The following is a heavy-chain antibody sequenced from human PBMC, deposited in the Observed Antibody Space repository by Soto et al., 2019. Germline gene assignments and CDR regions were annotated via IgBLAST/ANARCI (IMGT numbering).Heavy chain of an antibody. D-gene: IGHD2-15*01. V-gene: IGHV4-61*08. CDR1: GDSVSSGGSY. J-gene: IGHJ4*02. CDR3: AKERWPKIA. CDR2: IYYSGST. Sequence: QVLLQGSGPGLVKPSETLCLTCTVSGDSVSSGGSYWSWIRQPPGKGLEWIGYIYYSGSTNYNPSLKSRVTISIDTSKNQFSLRLSCVTTADTAVYYCAKERWPKIAWGQGTLVSVSS.